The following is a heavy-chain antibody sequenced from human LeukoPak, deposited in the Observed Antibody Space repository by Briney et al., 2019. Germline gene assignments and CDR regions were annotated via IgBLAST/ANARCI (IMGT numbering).Heavy chain of an antibody. CDR3: ARGEKYLNNWFDP. V-gene: IGHV4-59*01. Sequence: PSETLSLTCTVSGGSISSYYWSWIRQPPGKGLEWIGYIYYSGSTNYNPSLKSRVTISVDTSKNQFSLKLSSVTAADTAVYYCARGEKYLNNWFDPRGQGTLVTVSS. CDR1: GGSISSYY. D-gene: IGHD2-2*01. J-gene: IGHJ5*02. CDR2: IYYSGST.